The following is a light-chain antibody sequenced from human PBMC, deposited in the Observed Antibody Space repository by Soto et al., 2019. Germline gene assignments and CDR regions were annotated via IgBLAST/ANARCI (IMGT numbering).Light chain of an antibody. CDR3: QSFDTTLSGVL. Sequence: QSVLTQPPSVSGAPGQRVTISCTGTSSNIGAGYNVHWYQQFPGTAPKLLIHSNNNRPSGVPDRFSGSKSDTSASLDITGLQPEDEADYYCQSFDTTLSGVLFGGGTKLTVL. V-gene: IGLV1-40*01. CDR1: SSNIGAGYN. CDR2: SNN. J-gene: IGLJ3*02.